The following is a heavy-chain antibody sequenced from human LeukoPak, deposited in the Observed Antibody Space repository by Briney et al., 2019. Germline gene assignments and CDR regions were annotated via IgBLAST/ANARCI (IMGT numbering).Heavy chain of an antibody. V-gene: IGHV3-11*05. CDR1: GFTFSDSY. J-gene: IGHJ4*02. CDR3: AREQKLYDGSGSSTFDF. CDR2: ISRSSSYT. Sequence: NPGGSLRLSCAASGFTFSDSYMSWIRQAPGQGLEWVSYISRSSSYTKYADSVKGRFTISRDSAKNSLYLQMNSLRAEDTAVYYCAREQKLYDGSGSSTFDFWGQGTLVTVSS. D-gene: IGHD3-10*01.